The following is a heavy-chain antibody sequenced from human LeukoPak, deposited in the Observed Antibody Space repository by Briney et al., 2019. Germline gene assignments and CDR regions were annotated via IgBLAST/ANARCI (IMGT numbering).Heavy chain of an antibody. J-gene: IGHJ4*02. CDR2: IYSGGGT. CDR3: AGHIVAAFDY. Sequence: LGGSLRHSCAAPGFSLSTNYMSWVRQAPGKGLEWVSVIYSGGGTIYADSVKGRFTISRDNSKNTLYLQMNSLRAEDTAVYYCAGHIVAAFDYWGQGTLVTVS. D-gene: IGHD6-13*01. CDR1: GFSLSTNY. V-gene: IGHV3-53*01.